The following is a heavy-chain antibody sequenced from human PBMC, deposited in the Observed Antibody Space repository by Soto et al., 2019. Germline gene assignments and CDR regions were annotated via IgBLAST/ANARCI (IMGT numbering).Heavy chain of an antibody. CDR3: ARHVAYADYARWFDP. J-gene: IGHJ5*02. V-gene: IGHV4-59*08. D-gene: IGHD4-17*01. CDR2: IYYTGST. CDR1: GGSISSSY. Sequence: GSLILSCTVSGGSISSSYWSWIRQPPGKGLEWIGYIYYTGSTSYNPSLKSRVTISVATSKNQFSLKLNSVTAADTAVYYCARHVAYADYARWFDPWGQGTLVTVSS.